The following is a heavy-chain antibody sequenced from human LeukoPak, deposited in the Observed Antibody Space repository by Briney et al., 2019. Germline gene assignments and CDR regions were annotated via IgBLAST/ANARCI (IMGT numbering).Heavy chain of an antibody. CDR1: GGSFSGYY. D-gene: IGHD3-10*01. V-gene: IGHV4-34*01. Sequence: SETLSLTCAVYGGSFSGYYWSWIRQPPGKGLGWIGEINHSGSTNYNPSLKSRVTISVDTSKNQFSLKLSSVTAADTAVYYCARGLRGAFDIWGQGTMVTVSS. J-gene: IGHJ3*02. CDR3: ARGLRGAFDI. CDR2: INHSGST.